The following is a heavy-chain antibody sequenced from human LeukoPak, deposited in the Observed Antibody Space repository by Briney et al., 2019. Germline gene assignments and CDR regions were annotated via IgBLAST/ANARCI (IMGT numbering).Heavy chain of an antibody. D-gene: IGHD3-9*01. CDR2: ISSSGSTI. V-gene: IGHV3-48*03. J-gene: IGHJ4*02. CDR3: ARAPLLYFDWCYFDY. CDR1: GFTFSSYE. Sequence: PGGSLRLSCAASGFTFSSYEMNWVRQAPGKGMEWVSYISSSGSTIYYADSVKGRFTISRDNSKNTLYLQMNSLRVEDTAVYYCARAPLLYFDWCYFDYWGQGTLVTVSS.